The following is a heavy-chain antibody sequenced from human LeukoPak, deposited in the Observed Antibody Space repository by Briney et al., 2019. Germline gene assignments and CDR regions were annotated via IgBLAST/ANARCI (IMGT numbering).Heavy chain of an antibody. Sequence: PSETLSLTCAVSGGSIRNSSFYWSWIRQPPGKGLEWIGYIYYSGSTNYNPSLKSRVTISVDTSKNQFSLKLSSVTAADTAVYYCARDAIATSQDADYWGQETLVTVSS. CDR1: GGSIRNSSFY. V-gene: IGHV4-61*01. D-gene: IGHD5-24*01. J-gene: IGHJ4*02. CDR2: IYYSGST. CDR3: ARDAIATSQDADY.